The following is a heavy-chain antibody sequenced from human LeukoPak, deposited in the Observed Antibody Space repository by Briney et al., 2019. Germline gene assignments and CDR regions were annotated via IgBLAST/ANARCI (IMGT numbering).Heavy chain of an antibody. CDR2: SSYSGSP. D-gene: IGHD2-2*01. V-gene: IGHV4-39*01. Sequence: SETLSLTCTVSGGSISSSSYYWAWIRQPPGKGLEWIGSSSYSGSPYYNPSLKSRVTISVDTSQNQFSLKLSSVTAADTAVYYCARQSGVVPAAFYYYYMDVWGKGTTVTISS. CDR3: ARQSGVVPAAFYYYYMDV. J-gene: IGHJ6*03. CDR1: GGSISSSSYY.